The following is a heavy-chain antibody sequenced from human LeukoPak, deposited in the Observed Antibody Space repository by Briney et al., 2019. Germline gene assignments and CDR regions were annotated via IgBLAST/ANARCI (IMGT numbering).Heavy chain of an antibody. D-gene: IGHD2-15*01. CDR2: IYPGDSDT. V-gene: IGHV5-51*01. J-gene: IGHJ4*02. CDR1: GYSFTSYW. Sequence: GESLKISCKGSGYSFTSYWIGWVRQMPGKGLECMGIIYPGDSDTRYSPSFQGQVTISADKSISTAYLQWSSLKASDTAMYYCARINCSGGSCYSFDYWGQGTLVTASA. CDR3: ARINCSGGSCYSFDY.